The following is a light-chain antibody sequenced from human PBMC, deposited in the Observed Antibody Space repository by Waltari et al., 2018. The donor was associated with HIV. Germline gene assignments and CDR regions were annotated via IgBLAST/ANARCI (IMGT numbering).Light chain of an antibody. Sequence: QLVVTQSPSASASLGASVKLTCTLSSGPSDYAIAGPQQQPEKGPRYLMKINSDGSHDKGDGIPDRFSGSSSGAERYLSISSLQSEDEADYYCQTWGTGIWVFGGGTKLTVL. CDR2: INSDGSH. CDR1: SGPSDYA. V-gene: IGLV4-69*01. J-gene: IGLJ3*02. CDR3: QTWGTGIWV.